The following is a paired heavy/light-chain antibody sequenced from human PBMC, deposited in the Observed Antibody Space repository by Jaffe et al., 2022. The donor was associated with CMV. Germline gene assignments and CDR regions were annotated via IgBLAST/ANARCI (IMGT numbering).Heavy chain of an antibody. CDR1: GYNFAGYW. Sequence: EVQLVQSGAEVKKPGESLKISCKGSGYNFAGYWVGWVRQMPGKGLEWMGIIYPGDSDTRYRPSFQGQVTISADKSISTAFLQWSSLKASDTAIYYCARHRIYCARGNCYWAAFDIWGQGTMVTVSS. V-gene: IGHV5-51*01. J-gene: IGHJ3*02. CDR3: ARHRIYCARGNCYWAAFDI. CDR2: IYPGDSDT. D-gene: IGHD2-21*02.
Light chain of an antibody. V-gene: IGKV1-5*03. CDR2: LAS. J-gene: IGKJ2*01. CDR3: QQYDTYST. CDR1: QSINSW. Sequence: DIQMTQSPSTLSASVGDRVTITCRASQSINSWLAWYQQKPGKAPKLLIYLASTLEGGVPSRFSGSGSGTEFTLTISSLQPDDFATYYCQQYDTYSTFGQGTRLELK.